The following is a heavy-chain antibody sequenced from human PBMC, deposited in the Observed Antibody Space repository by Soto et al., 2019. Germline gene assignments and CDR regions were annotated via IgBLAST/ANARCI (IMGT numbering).Heavy chain of an antibody. V-gene: IGHV3-9*01. D-gene: IGHD3-10*01. Sequence: EVQLVESGGGLVQPGRSLRLSCGASGFTFDDYAMHWVRQAPGKGLEWVAGISWNSARIDYADSVKGRFTISRDKAKNALYLQMSSLRAEVTALYYCAKDILYGETSFYYGMDVWGQGTAVTVSS. CDR2: ISWNSARI. CDR3: AKDILYGETSFYYGMDV. J-gene: IGHJ6*02. CDR1: GFTFDDYA.